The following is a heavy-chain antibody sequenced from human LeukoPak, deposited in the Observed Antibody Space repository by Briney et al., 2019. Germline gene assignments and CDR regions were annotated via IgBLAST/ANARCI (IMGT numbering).Heavy chain of an antibody. J-gene: IGHJ4*02. D-gene: IGHD3-10*01. CDR2: INSDGSST. V-gene: IGHV3-74*01. Sequence: GGSLGLSCAASGFTLGSYWMHWVRQAPGKGLVWVSRINSDGSSTSHADSVKGRFTISRDNAKNTLYLQMNSLRAEDTAVYYCARDLTGNVLDYWGQGTLVTVSS. CDR3: ARDLTGNVLDY. CDR1: GFTLGSYW.